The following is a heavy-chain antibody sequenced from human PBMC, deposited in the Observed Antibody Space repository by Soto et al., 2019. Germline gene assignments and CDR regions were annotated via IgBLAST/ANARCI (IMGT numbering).Heavy chain of an antibody. V-gene: IGHV3-21*01. CDR1: GFTFSSFA. CDR3: ARDENLVRGVPSDS. Sequence: GGSLRLSCAASGFTFSSFAMHWVRQAPGRGLEWVSCITGRDTLYADSVKGRFTISRDNAKNTLYLQMSSLRAEDTAVYYCARDENLVRGVPSDSWGPGTLVTVSS. J-gene: IGHJ4*02. D-gene: IGHD3-10*01. CDR2: ITGRDTL.